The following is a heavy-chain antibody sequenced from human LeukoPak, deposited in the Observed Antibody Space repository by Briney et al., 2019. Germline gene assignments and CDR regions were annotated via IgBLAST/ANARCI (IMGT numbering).Heavy chain of an antibody. CDR2: ISWNSGSM. V-gene: IGHV3-9*01. Sequence: GGSLRLSCAASGFTFDDYAMHWVRQAPGKGLEWVSGISWNSGSMGYADSVKGRFTISRDNAKNSLYLQMNSLRAEDTALYYCAKDIAAAGINWFDPWGQGTLVTVSS. J-gene: IGHJ5*02. CDR3: AKDIAAAGINWFDP. CDR1: GFTFDDYA. D-gene: IGHD6-13*01.